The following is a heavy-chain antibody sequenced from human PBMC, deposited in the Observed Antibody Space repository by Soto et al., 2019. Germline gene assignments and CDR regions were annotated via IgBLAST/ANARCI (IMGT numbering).Heavy chain of an antibody. CDR1: GRTFSSYA. D-gene: IGHD3-10*01. J-gene: IGHJ4*02. Sequence: QFQLVQSGAEVKKPGSSVKVSCKASGRTFSSYAISGVRQAPGQGLERMGGIIPIFGTANYAQKFQGRVTITADESTSTAYMELSSLRSEDTAVYYCAAPYGSGSYYNGFDYWGQGTLVTVSS. V-gene: IGHV1-69*12. CDR3: AAPYGSGSYYNGFDY. CDR2: IIPIFGTA.